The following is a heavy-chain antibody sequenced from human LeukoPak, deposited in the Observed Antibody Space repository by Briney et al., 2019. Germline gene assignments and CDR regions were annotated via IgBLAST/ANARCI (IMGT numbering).Heavy chain of an antibody. J-gene: IGHJ4*01. CDR3: AKVRTLNGDYFDY. V-gene: IGHV3-30*18. CDR1: GFTFSSYG. D-gene: IGHD4-17*01. Sequence: GRSLRLSCAASGFTFSSYGMHWVRQAPGKGLEWVAVISYDGSNKYYADSVKGRFTISRDNSKNTLYLQMNSLRAEDTAVYYCAKVRTLNGDYFDYWGQGTPVTVSS. CDR2: ISYDGSNK.